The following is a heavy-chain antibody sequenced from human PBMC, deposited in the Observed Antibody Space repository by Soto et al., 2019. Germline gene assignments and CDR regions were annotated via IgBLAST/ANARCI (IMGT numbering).Heavy chain of an antibody. CDR1: GGSISSGGYY. V-gene: IGHV4-30-4*08. CDR3: ARRHRYRLDY. D-gene: IGHD3-16*02. CDR2: IYYSGST. Sequence: SETLSLTCTVSGGSISSGGYYWCWIRQHPKKGLEWIGYIYYSGSTNYNPSLKSRVTISVDTSKNQFSLKLSSVTAADTAVYYCARRHRYRLDYWAQRTLVIVSS. J-gene: IGHJ4*02.